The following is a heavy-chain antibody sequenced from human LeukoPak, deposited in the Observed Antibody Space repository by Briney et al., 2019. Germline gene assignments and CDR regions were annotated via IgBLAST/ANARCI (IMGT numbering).Heavy chain of an antibody. CDR3: ARGIAAAGVDY. CDR2: IYHSGST. CDR1: GYSISSGYY. J-gene: IGHJ4*02. Sequence: SETLSLTCTVSGYSISSGYYWGWIRQPPGKGLEWIGSIYHSGSTYYNPSLKSRVTISVDTSKNQFSLQLNSVTPEDTAVYYCARGIAAAGVDYWGQGTLVTVSS. V-gene: IGHV4-38-2*02. D-gene: IGHD6-13*01.